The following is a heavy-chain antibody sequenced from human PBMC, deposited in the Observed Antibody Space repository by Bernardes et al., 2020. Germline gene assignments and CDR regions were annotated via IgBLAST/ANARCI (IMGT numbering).Heavy chain of an antibody. V-gene: IGHV3-7*01. D-gene: IGHD4-17*01. Sequence: GGSLRLSCAASGFTFSSYWMSWVRQAPGKGLEWVANIKQDGSEKYYVDSVKGRFTISRDNAKNSLYLQMNSLRAEDTAVYYCAREATYYGDYEGWYFDLWGRGTLVTVSS. J-gene: IGHJ2*01. CDR3: AREATYYGDYEGWYFDL. CDR2: IKQDGSEK. CDR1: GFTFSSYW.